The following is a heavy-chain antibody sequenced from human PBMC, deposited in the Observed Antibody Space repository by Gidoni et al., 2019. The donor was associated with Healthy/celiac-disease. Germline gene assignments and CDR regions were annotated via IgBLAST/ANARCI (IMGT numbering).Heavy chain of an antibody. V-gene: IGHV1-69*01. D-gene: IGHD3-10*01. Sequence: QVQLVPSGPEVTKPGSSVKVSCKASGGTFSSYAISGLRQAPGQGLEWMGGIIPIFGTANYAQKFQGRVTITADESTSTAYMELSSLRSEDTAVYYCARDRSTDRLSGSYYIFDYWGQGTLVTVSS. CDR2: IIPIFGTA. CDR1: GGTFSSYA. CDR3: ARDRSTDRLSGSYYIFDY. J-gene: IGHJ4*02.